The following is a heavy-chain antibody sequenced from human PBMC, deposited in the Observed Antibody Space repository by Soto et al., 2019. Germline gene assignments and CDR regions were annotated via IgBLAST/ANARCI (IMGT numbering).Heavy chain of an antibody. D-gene: IGHD1-1*01. CDR2: INHSGST. Sequence: PSETMSPTCAVYGGSFSGYYWSWIRQPPGKGLEWIGEINHSGSTNYNTSLKRRVTISVDTSKNQFSLKLRSGYSAVYYCAREPATAKPEGVDFWGQGTLVTVSS. CDR3: AREPATAKPEGVDF. J-gene: IGHJ4*02. CDR1: GGSFSGYY. V-gene: IGHV4-34*01.